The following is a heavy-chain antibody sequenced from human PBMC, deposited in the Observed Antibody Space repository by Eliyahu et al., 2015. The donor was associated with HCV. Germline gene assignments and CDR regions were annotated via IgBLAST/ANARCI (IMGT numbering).Heavy chain of an antibody. CDR2: AHPGDSDT. Sequence: EVQLVQSGAEVKKXGESXXISXKGSGYSFSTYWIAWVRQMPGKGLEWMGVAHPGDSDTRYSPSFRGQVTISTNKSISTAYLQWSSLKASDTAIYYCARVRGLFAFHIWGQGTMVTVSS. J-gene: IGHJ3*02. CDR3: ARVRGLFAFHI. V-gene: IGHV5-51*01. CDR1: GYSFSTYW. D-gene: IGHD2-21*01.